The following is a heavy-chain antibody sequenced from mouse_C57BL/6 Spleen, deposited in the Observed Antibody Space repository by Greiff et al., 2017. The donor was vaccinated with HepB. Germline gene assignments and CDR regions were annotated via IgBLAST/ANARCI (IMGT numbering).Heavy chain of an antibody. CDR2: INPNNGGT. CDR1: GYTFTDYY. J-gene: IGHJ1*03. D-gene: IGHD1-1*01. V-gene: IGHV1-26*01. CDR3: ARLDYGVGEVDV. Sequence: EVQLQQSGPELVKPGASVKISCKASGYTFTDYYMNWVKQSHGKSLEWIGDINPNNGGTSYNQKFKGKATLTVDKSSSTAYMELRSLTSEDSAVYYCARLDYGVGEVDVWGTGTTVTVSS.